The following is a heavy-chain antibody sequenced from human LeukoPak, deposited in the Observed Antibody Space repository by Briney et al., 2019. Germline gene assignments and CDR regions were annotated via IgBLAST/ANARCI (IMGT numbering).Heavy chain of an antibody. Sequence: SVKVSCKASGGTFSSYAISWVRQAPGQGLEWMGGIIPIFGTANYAQKFQGRVTITTDESTSTTYMELSSLRSEDTAVYYCARVGLRLGELSSLPIYYFDYWGQGTLVTVSS. D-gene: IGHD3-16*02. CDR3: ARVGLRLGELSSLPIYYFDY. CDR2: IIPIFGTA. CDR1: GGTFSSYA. J-gene: IGHJ4*02. V-gene: IGHV1-69*05.